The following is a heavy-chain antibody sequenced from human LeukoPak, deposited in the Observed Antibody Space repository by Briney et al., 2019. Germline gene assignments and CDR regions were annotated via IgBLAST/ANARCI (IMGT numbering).Heavy chain of an antibody. Sequence: PGGSLRLSCAASGFTFSSYAMSWVRQAPGKGVGWVSAISGSGGSTYYADSVKGRFTISRDNAKNSLYLQMNSLRAEDTAVYYCARDGSSYYYYYMDVWGKGTTVTVSS. J-gene: IGHJ6*03. CDR3: ARDGSSYYYYYMDV. CDR2: ISGSGGST. D-gene: IGHD6-19*01. CDR1: GFTFSSYA. V-gene: IGHV3-23*01.